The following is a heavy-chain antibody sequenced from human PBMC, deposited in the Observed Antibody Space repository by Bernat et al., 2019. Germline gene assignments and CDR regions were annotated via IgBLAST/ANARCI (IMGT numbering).Heavy chain of an antibody. D-gene: IGHD3-22*01. CDR1: GFTFSSYW. V-gene: IGHV3-7*01. CDR3: ARDPCRRYYDSSGSRPYFDY. CDR2: IKQDGSEK. Sequence: EVQLVESGGGLVQPGGSLRLSCAASGFTFSSYWMSWVRQAPGKGLEWVANIKQDGSEKYYVESVKGRFTISRDNAKNSLYLQMNSMRAEDTAVYYCARDPCRRYYDSSGSRPYFDYWGQGTLVTVSS. J-gene: IGHJ4*02.